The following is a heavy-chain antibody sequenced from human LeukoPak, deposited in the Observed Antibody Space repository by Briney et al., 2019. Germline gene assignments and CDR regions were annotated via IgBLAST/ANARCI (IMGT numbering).Heavy chain of an antibody. V-gene: IGHV1-69*04. CDR1: GYTFTSYG. CDR3: ARDLAYYYDSSGYHPLDY. D-gene: IGHD3-22*01. J-gene: IGHJ4*02. Sequence: SVKVSCKASGYTFTSYGISWVRQAPGQGLEWMGRIIPILGIANYAQKFQGRVTITADKSTSTAYMELSSLRSEDTAVYYCARDLAYYYDSSGYHPLDYWGQGTLVTVSS. CDR2: IIPILGIA.